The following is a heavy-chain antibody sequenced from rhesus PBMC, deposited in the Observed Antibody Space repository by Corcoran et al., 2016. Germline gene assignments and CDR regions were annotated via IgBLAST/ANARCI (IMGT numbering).Heavy chain of an antibody. CDR2: IHSTGKRT. V-gene: IGHV3-22*01. CDR3: ARGYFDLGDY. CDR1: GFTFRDYG. Sequence: EVQLVQSGGGLVQPGGSLRLSCVASGFTFRDYGMHWARRAPGKELQGVSTIHSTGKRTWYTDSVQGRFIISREDAKNTLYLQMHSLRPEDTAVYYCARGYFDLGDYWGQGVLVTVSS. D-gene: IGHD2-2*01. J-gene: IGHJ4*01.